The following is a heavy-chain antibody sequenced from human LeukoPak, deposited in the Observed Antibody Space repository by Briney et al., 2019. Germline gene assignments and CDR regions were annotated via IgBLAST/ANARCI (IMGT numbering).Heavy chain of an antibody. CDR1: GFTFSRYA. CDR3: ARERIMRLRLGELSRLFDY. D-gene: IGHD3-16*02. Sequence: GRSLRLSCAASGFTFSRYAMHWVRQAPGKGLEWVAVISYDGSNKYYADSVKGRFTISRDNSKNTLYLQMNSLRAEDTAVYYCARERIMRLRLGELSRLFDYWGQGTLVTVSS. CDR2: ISYDGSNK. J-gene: IGHJ4*02. V-gene: IGHV3-30*04.